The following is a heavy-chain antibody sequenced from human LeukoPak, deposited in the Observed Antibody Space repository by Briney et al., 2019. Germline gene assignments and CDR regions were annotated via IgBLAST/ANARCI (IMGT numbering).Heavy chain of an antibody. CDR3: AKDGFERGDDTDYMDV. CDR2: IYTSGST. CDR1: GGSISSGSYY. J-gene: IGHJ6*03. V-gene: IGHV4-61*02. Sequence: PSETLSLTCTVSGGSISSGSYYWSWIRQPAGKGLEWIGRIYTSGSTNYNPSLKSRVTISVDTSKNQFSLNLSSVTAADTAVYYCAKDGFERGDDTDYMDVWGKGTTVTVSS. D-gene: IGHD3-22*01.